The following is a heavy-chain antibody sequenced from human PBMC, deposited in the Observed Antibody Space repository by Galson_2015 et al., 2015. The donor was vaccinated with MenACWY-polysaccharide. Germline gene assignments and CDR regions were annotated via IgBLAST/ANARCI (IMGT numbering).Heavy chain of an antibody. Sequence: TLSLTCTVSGGSISSSSYYWGWIRQPPGKGLEWIGSIYYSGSTYYNPSLKSRVTISVDTSKNQFSLKLSSVTAADTAVYYCASVGNSGVGADYDYWGQGTLVTVSS. CDR2: IYYSGST. J-gene: IGHJ4*02. CDR1: GGSISSSSYY. CDR3: ASVGNSGVGADYDY. V-gene: IGHV4-39*07. D-gene: IGHD5-12*01.